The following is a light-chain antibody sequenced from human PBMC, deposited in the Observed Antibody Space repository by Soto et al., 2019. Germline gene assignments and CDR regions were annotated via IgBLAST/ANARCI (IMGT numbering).Light chain of an antibody. V-gene: IGKV1D-13*01. J-gene: IGKJ5*01. Sequence: AIQLTQSPSSLSASEGDRVTITCRASQGISSGLAWYQQKPGEAPKLLIYDASSLESGVPSRFSGSGSGTDFTLTISSLQPEDFATYYCQQFNNYPIAFGQGTRLEIK. CDR2: DAS. CDR1: QGISSG. CDR3: QQFNNYPIA.